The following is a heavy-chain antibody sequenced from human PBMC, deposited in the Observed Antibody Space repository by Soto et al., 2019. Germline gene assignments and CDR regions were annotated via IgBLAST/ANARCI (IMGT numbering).Heavy chain of an antibody. J-gene: IGHJ5*02. D-gene: IGHD6-13*01. Sequence: SETLSLTCTVSGDSVISNWYWGWVRQSPGKGLEWIADMFHSGSTNYSPSLESRVTLSVDKSKNQFSLELSSVTAADTAVYYCATRRIAAAGNWYDPWGQGTLVTVSS. CDR2: MFHSGST. V-gene: IGHV4-4*02. CDR1: GDSVISNWY. CDR3: ATRRIAAAGNWYDP.